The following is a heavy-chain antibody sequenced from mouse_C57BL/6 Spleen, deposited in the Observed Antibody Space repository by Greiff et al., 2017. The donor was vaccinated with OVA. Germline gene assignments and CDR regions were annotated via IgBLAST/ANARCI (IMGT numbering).Heavy chain of an antibody. CDR2: INPNNGGT. D-gene: IGHD1-1*01. V-gene: IGHV1-26*01. CDR1: GYTFTDYY. CDR3: ARDYGSSYGGNYAMDY. Sequence: EVKLQQSGPELVKPGASVKISCKASGYTFTDYYMNWVKQSHGKSLEWIGDINPNNGGTSYNQKFKGKATLTVDKSSSTAYMELRSLTSEDSAVYYCARDYGSSYGGNYAMDYWGQGTSVTVSS. J-gene: IGHJ4*01.